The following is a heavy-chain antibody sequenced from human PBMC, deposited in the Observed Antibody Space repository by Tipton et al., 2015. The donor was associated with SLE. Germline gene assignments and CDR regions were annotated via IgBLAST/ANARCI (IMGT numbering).Heavy chain of an antibody. CDR1: GGSFSGYY. Sequence: LRLSCAVYGGSFSGYYWSWIRQPPGKGLEWIGEINHSGSTNYNPSLKSRVTISVDTSKNQFSLKLSSVTAADTAVYYCASPRGSSSWPWGQGTLVTVSS. CDR2: INHSGST. D-gene: IGHD6-13*01. J-gene: IGHJ4*02. CDR3: ASPRGSSSWP. V-gene: IGHV4-34*01.